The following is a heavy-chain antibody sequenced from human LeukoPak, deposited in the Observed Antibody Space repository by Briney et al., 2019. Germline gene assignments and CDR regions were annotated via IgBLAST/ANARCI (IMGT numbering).Heavy chain of an antibody. Sequence: GGSLRLSCAGSGFTFSTYDMHWVRQTTGKGLEWVSAIGAGGDTYYQDSVKGRFTIFRDNASLYLQMNTLRPGDTAVYYCVREGTFASPEAGRWIDSFDIWGQGTMVTVSS. V-gene: IGHV3-13*01. CDR3: VREGTFASPEAGRWIDSFDI. D-gene: IGHD6-13*01. CDR1: GFTFSTYD. J-gene: IGHJ3*02. CDR2: IGAGGDT.